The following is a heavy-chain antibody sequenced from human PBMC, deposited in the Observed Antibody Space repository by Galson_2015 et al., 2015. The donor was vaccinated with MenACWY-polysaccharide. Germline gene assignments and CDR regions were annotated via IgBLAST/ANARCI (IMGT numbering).Heavy chain of an antibody. CDR3: ARGRVGQIDRYYFDY. CDR2: MNSNSGNT. D-gene: IGHD3-22*01. CDR1: GYTFINND. J-gene: IGHJ4*02. Sequence: VKVSCKASGYTFINNDINWVRQATGQGLEWMGWMNSNSGNTGYAQKFQGRVTMTRDTSISTAYMELSGLRSDDTAVYYCARGRVGQIDRYYFDYWGQGTLVSVSS. V-gene: IGHV1-8*01.